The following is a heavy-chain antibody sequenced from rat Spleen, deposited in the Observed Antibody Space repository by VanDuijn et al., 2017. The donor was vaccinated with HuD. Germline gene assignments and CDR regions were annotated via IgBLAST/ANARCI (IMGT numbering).Heavy chain of an antibody. V-gene: IGHV4-2*01. Sequence: EVQLVESGGGLVQPGRSLKLSCAASGFNFVDYWMGWVRQAPGKGLEWIGEINPYGSTVTFTPSLKDKFTISKDNAQNTLYLQRSKPGSEDTAIYYCARASVARYFDLWGPGTRVTVSS. CDR2: INPYGSTV. J-gene: IGHJ1*01. CDR1: GFNFVDYW. CDR3: ARASVARYFDL.